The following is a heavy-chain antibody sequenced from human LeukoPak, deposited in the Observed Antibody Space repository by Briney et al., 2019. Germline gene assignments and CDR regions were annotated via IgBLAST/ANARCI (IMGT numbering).Heavy chain of an antibody. J-gene: IGHJ4*02. Sequence: PSETLSLTCAVSGGSISSSNWWSWVRQPPGKGLEWIGEIYHSGSTNYNPSLKSRVTMSVDTSKNQFSLKVTSVTAADTAVYYCARDVGAGIAAAFDYWGQGTQVTVSS. D-gene: IGHD6-13*01. V-gene: IGHV4-4*02. CDR1: GGSISSSNW. CDR3: ARDVGAGIAAAFDY. CDR2: IYHSGST.